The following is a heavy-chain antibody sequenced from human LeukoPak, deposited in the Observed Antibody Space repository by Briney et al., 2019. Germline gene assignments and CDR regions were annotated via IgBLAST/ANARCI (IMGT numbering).Heavy chain of an antibody. Sequence: ASVKVSCKTSGYTFSNFGVNWVRQAPGQGLEWMGWISGNNDNPNYGQKFQGRFTVTTDSSTSTAYMELRNLRFDDTAVYYCARDGTSTDDYWGQGTLVTVSS. J-gene: IGHJ4*02. CDR2: ISGNNDNP. V-gene: IGHV1-18*01. CDR3: ARDGTSTDDY. D-gene: IGHD2-2*01. CDR1: GYTFSNFG.